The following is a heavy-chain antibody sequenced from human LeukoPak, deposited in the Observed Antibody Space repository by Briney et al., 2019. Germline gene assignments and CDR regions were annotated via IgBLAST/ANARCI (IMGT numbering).Heavy chain of an antibody. CDR1: GYTFTGYY. CDR2: INPNSGGT. CDR3: ARDWSSSWYGEDVDY. J-gene: IGHJ4*02. V-gene: IGHV1-2*02. Sequence: ASVKVSCKASGYTFTGYYMHWVRQAPGQGLEWMGWINPNSGGTNYAQKFQGRVTMTRDTSISTAYMELSRLRSDDTAVYYCARDWSSSWYGEDVDYWGQGTLVTVS. D-gene: IGHD6-13*01.